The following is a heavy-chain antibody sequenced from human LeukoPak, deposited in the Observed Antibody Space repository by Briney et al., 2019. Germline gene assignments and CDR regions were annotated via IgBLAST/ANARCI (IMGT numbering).Heavy chain of an antibody. CDR2: INTNTGNP. D-gene: IGHD3-3*01. CDR1: GYTFTSYA. V-gene: IGHV7-4-1*02. CDR3: ARVSYDFWSGYPDC. Sequence: GASVKVSCKASGYTFTSYAMNWVRQAPGQGLEWMGWINTNTGNPTYAQGFTGRFVFSLDTSVSTAYLQISSLKAEDTAVYYCARVSYDFWSGYPDCWGQGTLVTVSS. J-gene: IGHJ4*02.